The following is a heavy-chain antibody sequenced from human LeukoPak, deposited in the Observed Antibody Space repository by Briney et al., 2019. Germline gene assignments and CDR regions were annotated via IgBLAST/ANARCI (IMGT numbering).Heavy chain of an antibody. CDR2: TYTSGST. V-gene: IGHV4-61*02. CDR1: GASISSGSYY. J-gene: IGHJ5*02. CDR3: ARDRIFGGFDP. Sequence: SQTLSPTCTVSGASISSGSYYWGWLRQPAGRGLEWIARTYTSGSTNYNPSLKRRVTISVHTSKNQFSLKLSSVTAADTAVYCCARDRIFGGFDPWGQRTLVTVSS. D-gene: IGHD3-3*01.